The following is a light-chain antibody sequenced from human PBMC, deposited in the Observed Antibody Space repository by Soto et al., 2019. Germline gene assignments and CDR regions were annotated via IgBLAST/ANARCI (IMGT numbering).Light chain of an antibody. CDR1: QSVNSNY. J-gene: IGKJ1*01. V-gene: IGKV3-20*01. Sequence: EIVLTQSPGTLSLSPGDRATLSCRASQSVNSNYLAWYQRTPGQATRLLIYGASNRPTDIPYRFSASGSGTDFTLTITRLEPEDFAVYYCQQYDSTPTTFGQGTKVEVK. CDR3: QQYDSTPTT. CDR2: GAS.